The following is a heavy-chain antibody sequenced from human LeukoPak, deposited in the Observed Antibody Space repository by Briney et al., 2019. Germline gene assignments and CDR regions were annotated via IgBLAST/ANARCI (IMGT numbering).Heavy chain of an antibody. J-gene: IGHJ4*02. CDR3: ARDSTWLLDY. D-gene: IGHD6-19*01. Sequence: GGSLRLSCTASGFTFSSHWMTWARQPPGKGLEWVANIKEDGSVKYYVDSVKGRFTISRDNIKNVLYLQMNSLRADDTAVYFCARDSTWLLDYWGQGTLITVSS. V-gene: IGHV3-7*03. CDR1: GFTFSSHW. CDR2: IKEDGSVK.